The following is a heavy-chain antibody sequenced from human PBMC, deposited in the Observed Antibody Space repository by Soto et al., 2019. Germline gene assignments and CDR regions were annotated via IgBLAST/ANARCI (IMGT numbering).Heavy chain of an antibody. Sequence: EVQLLESGGGWVQPGGSLRLSCAASGFIFSDYDMDWVRQTPGRGLEWVSSLSHSDGSTYYADSVQGRFTISRDYSNNTLHLQMNSLRAEDTAVYYCAKRGTRDFYGMDVWGQGTTVTVSS. CDR1: GFIFSDYD. J-gene: IGHJ6*02. V-gene: IGHV3-23*01. D-gene: IGHD3-16*01. CDR3: AKRGTRDFYGMDV. CDR2: LSHSDGST.